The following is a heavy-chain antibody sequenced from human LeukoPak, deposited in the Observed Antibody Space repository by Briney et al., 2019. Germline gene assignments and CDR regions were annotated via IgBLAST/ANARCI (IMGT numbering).Heavy chain of an antibody. CDR1: GYTFSGYH. CDR3: ARGDKKENQSGPSGYFDP. Sequence: ASVKVSCKASGYTFSGYHIHWVRQAPGQGLEWMGWINPNSSGTNFAPKFHGRVSMTRDTAISTAYMELTSLRSDDTAVYYCARGDKKENQSGPSGYFDPWGQGTLVTVSS. J-gene: IGHJ5*02. D-gene: IGHD3-10*01. V-gene: IGHV1-2*02. CDR2: INPNSSGT.